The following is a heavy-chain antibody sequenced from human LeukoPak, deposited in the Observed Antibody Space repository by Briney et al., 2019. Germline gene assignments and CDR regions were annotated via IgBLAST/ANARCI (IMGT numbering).Heavy chain of an antibody. CDR1: GFTFSSYG. V-gene: IGHV3-23*01. J-gene: IGHJ6*03. Sequence: GESLRLSCAASGFTFSSYGMSWVRQAPGKGLEWVSAISGSGGSTYYADSVKGRFTISRDNSKNTLYLQMNSLRAEDTAVYYCAKYAFSSREALYYYYMDVWGKGTTVTISS. D-gene: IGHD1-26*01. CDR3: AKYAFSSREALYYYYMDV. CDR2: ISGSGGST.